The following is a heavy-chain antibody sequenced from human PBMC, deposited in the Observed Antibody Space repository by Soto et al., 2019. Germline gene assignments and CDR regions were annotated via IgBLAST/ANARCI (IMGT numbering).Heavy chain of an antibody. J-gene: IGHJ4*02. CDR1: GFTFSSYG. CDR2: IWYDGSNK. Sequence: GGSLRLSCAASGFTFSSYGMHWVRQAPGKGLEWVAVIWYDGSNKYYADSVKGRFTISRDNSKNTLYLQMNSLRAEDTAVYYCARDVGSTMGRAPSYYFDYWGQGTLVTVSS. CDR3: ARDVGSTMGRAPSYYFDY. V-gene: IGHV3-33*01. D-gene: IGHD1-26*01.